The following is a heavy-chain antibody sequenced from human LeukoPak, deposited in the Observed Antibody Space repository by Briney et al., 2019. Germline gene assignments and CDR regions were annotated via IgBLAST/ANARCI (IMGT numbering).Heavy chain of an antibody. CDR3: ARHSEYYSGSGSASGYFDY. Sequence: PSETLSLTCSVSGGSISSSSYYWGWIRQPPGKGLEWIGTIYYSGTTYYNPSLKSRVTMFIDTSKNQFSLKLSSVTAADTAVYYCARHSEYYSGSGSASGYFDYWGQGTLVTVSS. CDR1: GGSISSSSYY. CDR2: IYYSGTT. J-gene: IGHJ4*02. V-gene: IGHV4-39*01. D-gene: IGHD3-10*01.